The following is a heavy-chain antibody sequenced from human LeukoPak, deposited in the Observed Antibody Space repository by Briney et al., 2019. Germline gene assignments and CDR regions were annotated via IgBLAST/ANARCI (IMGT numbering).Heavy chain of an antibody. CDR2: ITPNADRT. CDR3: AIMHGYYDGSGYWVQ. J-gene: IGHJ1*01. Sequence: GGSLRLSCVASGFTFGSYGMSWVRQAPGKGLEWVSFITPNADRTSYADSVEGRFTISRDDPRNTVYMQMNSLRDEDTAVYYCAIMHGYYDGSGYWVQWGQGTLVTVSS. CDR1: GFTFGSYG. D-gene: IGHD3-22*01. V-gene: IGHV3-23*01.